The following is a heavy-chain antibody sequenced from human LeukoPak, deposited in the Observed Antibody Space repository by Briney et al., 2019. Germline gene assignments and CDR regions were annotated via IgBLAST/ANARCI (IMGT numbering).Heavy chain of an antibody. V-gene: IGHV4-30-2*01. Sequence: PSETLSLTCTVSGGSVSGGSISSYYWSWIRQPPGKGLEWIGYIYHSGSTYYNPSLKSRVTISVDRSKNQFSLKLSSVTAADTAVYYCARGVSDSSGWRDAFDIWGQGTMVTVSS. J-gene: IGHJ3*02. CDR2: IYHSGST. CDR3: ARGVSDSSGWRDAFDI. D-gene: IGHD6-19*01. CDR1: GGSVSGGSISSYY.